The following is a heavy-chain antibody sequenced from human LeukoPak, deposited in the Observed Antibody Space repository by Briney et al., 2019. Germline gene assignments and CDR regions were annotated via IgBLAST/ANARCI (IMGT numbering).Heavy chain of an antibody. V-gene: IGHV4-4*02. D-gene: IGHD6-13*01. Sequence: PSETLSLTCAVSADSISSNNWWTWVRQSPGKGLEWIGKIYHRGTTNYNPSLKSRVTISVDKPKNQFSLKLTSVTAADTAEYYCARRTTAGLIYYYHYMDVWGKGTTVVVSS. CDR2: IYHRGTT. J-gene: IGHJ6*03. CDR1: ADSISSNNW. CDR3: ARRTTAGLIYYYHYMDV.